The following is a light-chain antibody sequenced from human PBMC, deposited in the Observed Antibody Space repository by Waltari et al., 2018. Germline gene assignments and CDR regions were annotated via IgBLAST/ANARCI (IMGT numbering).Light chain of an antibody. CDR3: SSYTSSDTYV. Sequence: QSALTQPASVSGSPGQSITISCTGTSSDVGNYDYVSWYQQYSGKAPKLMIYDVRHRPSGVFDRFSGSKSGNTASRTISGLQAEDEADYYCSSYTSSDTYVFGTGTKVTVL. CDR2: DVR. J-gene: IGLJ1*01. V-gene: IGLV2-14*01. CDR1: SSDVGNYDY.